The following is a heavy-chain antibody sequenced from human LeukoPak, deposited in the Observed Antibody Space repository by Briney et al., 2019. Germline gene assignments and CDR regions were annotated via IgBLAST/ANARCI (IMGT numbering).Heavy chain of an antibody. CDR1: GFSFNSYT. CDR3: AKPRENSSGVGRYFDY. D-gene: IGHD6-19*01. V-gene: IGHV3-23*01. CDR2: ISGSGSST. J-gene: IGHJ4*02. Sequence: GGSLRLSCLASGFSFNSYTMNWVREAPGKGLEWVSAISGSGSSTYYADSVKGRFTISRDNSKNTLYLQMNSLRAEDTAVYYCAKPRENSSGVGRYFDYWGQGTLVTVSS.